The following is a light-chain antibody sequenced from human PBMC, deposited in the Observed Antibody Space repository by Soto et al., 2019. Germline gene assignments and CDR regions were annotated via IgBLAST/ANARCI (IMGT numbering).Light chain of an antibody. CDR3: GTWDSSLTAGV. CDR1: SSNIENNY. V-gene: IGLV1-51*01. J-gene: IGLJ2*01. Sequence: QSMLTQPPSVSAAPGQTVTISCSGSSSNIENNYVSWYQQLPGTAPKLLIYDNNERPSGIPDRFSGSKSGTSATLGITGLQTGDEADYYCGTWDSSLTAGVFGGGTKLTVL. CDR2: DNN.